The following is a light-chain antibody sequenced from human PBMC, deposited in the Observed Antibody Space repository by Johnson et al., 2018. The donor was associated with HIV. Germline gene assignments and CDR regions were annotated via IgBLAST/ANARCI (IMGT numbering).Light chain of an antibody. V-gene: IGLV1-51*02. CDR1: SSNIGTND. J-gene: IGLJ1*01. CDR2: ENN. CDR3: ATWDRSLTIGGV. Sequence: QSVLTQPPSVSAAPGQKVTVSCSGSSSNIGTNDVSWYQQFPGAAPKLLIYENNKRPSGIPDRFSGSKSGTSATLGITGLQTGDEADYYCATWDRSLTIGGVFGTRTKVTVL.